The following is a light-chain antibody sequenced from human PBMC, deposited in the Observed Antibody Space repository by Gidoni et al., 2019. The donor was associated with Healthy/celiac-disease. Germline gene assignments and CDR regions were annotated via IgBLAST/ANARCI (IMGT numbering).Light chain of an antibody. CDR1: QSISSY. Sequence: SQMTQSPSSLSASVGDRVTITCRARQSISSYLNWYQQKPGKAPKLLIYAASSLQSGVPSRFSGSGSGTDFTLTISSLQPEDFATYYCQQSYSTPRTFXXXTKVEIK. CDR2: AAS. CDR3: QQSYSTPRT. V-gene: IGKV1-39*01. J-gene: IGKJ1*01.